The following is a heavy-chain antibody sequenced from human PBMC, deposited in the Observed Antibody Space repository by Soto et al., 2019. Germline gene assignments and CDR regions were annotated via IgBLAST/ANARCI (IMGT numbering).Heavy chain of an antibody. J-gene: IGHJ3*02. Sequence: SETLSLTCTVSGASISDTTYYWGWIRQPPGKGLEWIGIIYYRGNTYYNPSLRSRVTVSIVTSKNQVSLKLSSVTAADTAVYYCAKGNSWSPALVLDIWGQGTMVTVSS. CDR3: AKGNSWSPALVLDI. V-gene: IGHV4-39*01. CDR1: GASISDTTYY. D-gene: IGHD1-7*01. CDR2: IYYRGNT.